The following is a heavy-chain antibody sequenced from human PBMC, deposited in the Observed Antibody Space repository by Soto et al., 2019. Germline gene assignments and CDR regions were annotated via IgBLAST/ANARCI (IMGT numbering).Heavy chain of an antibody. V-gene: IGHV4-30-4*01. J-gene: IGHJ5*02. CDR3: ARAKGLLTVTTSWFDP. Sequence: QVQLQESGPGLVKPSQTLSLTCTVSGGSISSGDYYWSWIRQPPGKGLEWIGYIYYSGSTYYTPSLTNRVTISGDTSKNQFSLKLSSVTAADTALYYCARAKGLLTVTTSWFDPWGQGTLVTVSS. CDR1: GGSISSGDYY. D-gene: IGHD4-17*01. CDR2: IYYSGST.